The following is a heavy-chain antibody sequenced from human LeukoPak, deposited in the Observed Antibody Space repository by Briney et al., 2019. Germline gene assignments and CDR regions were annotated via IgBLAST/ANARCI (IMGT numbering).Heavy chain of an antibody. J-gene: IGHJ4*02. Sequence: PPETLSLTCTVSGGSISSYYWSWIRQPPGKGLEWIGYIYYSGSTNYNPSLKSRVTISVDTSKNQFSLKLSSVTAADTAVYYCARYDSSGLDYWGQGTLVTVSS. V-gene: IGHV4-59*01. CDR2: IYYSGST. CDR1: GGSISSYY. D-gene: IGHD3-22*01. CDR3: ARYDSSGLDY.